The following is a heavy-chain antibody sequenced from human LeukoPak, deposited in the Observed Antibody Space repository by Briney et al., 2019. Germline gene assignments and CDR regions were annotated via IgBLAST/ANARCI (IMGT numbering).Heavy chain of an antibody. CDR3: AKDFNWAFDY. V-gene: IGHV3-30*02. D-gene: IGHD1-1*01. Sequence: GGSLRLSCATSGFTFSHYGMHWARQAPGRGLDWVAHIRYDESDKYYADSVKGRFTISRDISKNTVYLQMNSLRVEDTAVYYCAKDFNWAFDYWGQGTLVTVSS. CDR2: IRYDESDK. CDR1: GFTFSHYG. J-gene: IGHJ4*02.